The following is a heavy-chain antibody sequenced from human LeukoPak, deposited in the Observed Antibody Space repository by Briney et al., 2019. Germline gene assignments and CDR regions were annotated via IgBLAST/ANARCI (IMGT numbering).Heavy chain of an antibody. D-gene: IGHD3-3*01. CDR1: GFTFSSYW. CDR2: INSDGSST. J-gene: IGHJ4*02. CDR3: ARDLNYDFWSGYYNPGGLFDY. V-gene: IGHV3-74*01. Sequence: QTGVSLRLSCAASGFTFSSYWMHWVRQAPGKGLVWVSRINSDGSSTSYADSVKGRFTISRDNAKNTLYLQMNSLRAEDTAVYYCARDLNYDFWSGYYNPGGLFDYWDQGTLVTVSS.